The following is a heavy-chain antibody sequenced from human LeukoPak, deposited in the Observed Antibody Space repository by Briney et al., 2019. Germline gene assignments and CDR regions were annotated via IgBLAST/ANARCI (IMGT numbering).Heavy chain of an antibody. D-gene: IGHD6-19*01. J-gene: IGHJ4*02. Sequence: PGGSLRLSCAASGFTFSKAWMSWVRQAPGKGLEWVGRIKSKTDGGTTDYAAPVKGRFTISRDDSKNTLYLQMNSLKTEDTAVYYCTTHSSGWSLDYWGQGTLVTVSS. V-gene: IGHV3-15*01. CDR1: GFTFSKAW. CDR3: TTHSSGWSLDY. CDR2: IKSKTDGGTT.